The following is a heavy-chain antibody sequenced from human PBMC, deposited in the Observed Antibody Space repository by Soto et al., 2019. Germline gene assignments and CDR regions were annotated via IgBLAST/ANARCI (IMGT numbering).Heavy chain of an antibody. CDR3: ARERVVPAAMPGVYYYYYMDV. D-gene: IGHD2-2*01. CDR1: GFTFSSYS. CDR2: ISISSSTI. Sequence: EVQLVESGGGLVQPGGSLRLSCAASGFTFSSYSMNWVRQAPGKGLEWVSYISISSSTIYYADSVKGRFTISRDNAKNSLYLQMNSLRAEDTAVHYCARERVVPAAMPGVYYYYYMDVWGKGTTVTVSS. J-gene: IGHJ6*03. V-gene: IGHV3-48*01.